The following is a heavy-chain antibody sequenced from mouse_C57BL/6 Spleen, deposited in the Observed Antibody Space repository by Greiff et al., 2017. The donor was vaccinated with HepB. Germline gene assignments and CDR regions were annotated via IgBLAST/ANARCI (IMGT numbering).Heavy chain of an antibody. V-gene: IGHV1-55*01. CDR2: IYPGSGST. D-gene: IGHD2-1*01. CDR3: ARSDGNYRAMDY. J-gene: IGHJ4*01. CDR1: GYTFTSYW. Sequence: VQLQQPGAELVKPGASVKMSCKASGYTFTSYWITWVKQRPGQGLEWIGEIYPGSGSTNYNEKFKSKATLTVDTSSSPAYMQLSSLTSEDSAVYYCARSDGNYRAMDYWGQGTSVTVSS.